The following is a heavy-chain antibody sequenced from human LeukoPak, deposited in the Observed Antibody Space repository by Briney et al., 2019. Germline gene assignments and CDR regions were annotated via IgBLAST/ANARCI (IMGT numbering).Heavy chain of an antibody. J-gene: IGHJ6*03. CDR3: ARGYSYGWRPYYYYYMDV. CDR1: GGSFSSTTYY. D-gene: IGHD5-18*01. Sequence: SETLSLTCTVSGGSFSSTTYYWGWIRQPPGKGLEWIGSMFYRGSTYYNPSLKSRVTISIDTSKNQFSLKLSSVTAADTAVYYCARGYSYGWRPYYYYYMDVWGKGTTVTVSS. V-gene: IGHV4-39*07. CDR2: MFYRGST.